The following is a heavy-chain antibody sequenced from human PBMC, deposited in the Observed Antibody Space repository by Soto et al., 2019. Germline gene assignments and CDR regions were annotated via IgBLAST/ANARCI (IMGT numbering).Heavy chain of an antibody. CDR2: ISSSSSYI. D-gene: IGHD2-2*01. CDR3: ARAVVPAAYYFDY. CDR1: GFSFSSYA. V-gene: IGHV3-21*01. Sequence: GGSLRLSCAASGFSFSSYAMSWVRQAPGKGLEWVSSISSSSSYIYYADSVKGRFTISRDNAKNSLYLQMNSLRAEDTAVYYCARAVVPAAYYFDYWGQGTLVTVSS. J-gene: IGHJ4*02.